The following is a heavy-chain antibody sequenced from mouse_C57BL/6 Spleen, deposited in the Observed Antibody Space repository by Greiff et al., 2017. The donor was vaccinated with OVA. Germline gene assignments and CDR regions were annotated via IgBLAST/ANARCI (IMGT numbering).Heavy chain of an antibody. Sequence: QVQLQQSGPGLVQPSQSLSITCTVSGFSLTSYGVHWVRQSPGKGLEWLGVIWRGGSTDYNAAFMSRLSITKDNSKSQVFFKMNSLQADDTAIYYCAKTSSPTTSWFAYWGQGTLVTVSA. CDR2: IWRGGST. J-gene: IGHJ3*01. D-gene: IGHD1-1*01. V-gene: IGHV2-5*01. CDR1: GFSLTSYG. CDR3: AKTSSPTTSWFAY.